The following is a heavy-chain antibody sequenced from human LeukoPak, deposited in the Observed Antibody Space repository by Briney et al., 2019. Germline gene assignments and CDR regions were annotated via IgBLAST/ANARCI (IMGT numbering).Heavy chain of an antibody. V-gene: IGHV1-18*01. J-gene: IGHJ4*02. CDR3: ARAYSSSWYGVHYFDY. D-gene: IGHD6-13*01. Sequence: ASVKVSCKASGYTFTSYGISWVRQAPGQGIEWMGWISAYNGNTNYAQKLQGRVTMTTDTSTSTAYMELRSLRSDDTAVYYCARAYSSSWYGVHYFDYWGQGTLVTVSS. CDR1: GYTFTSYG. CDR2: ISAYNGNT.